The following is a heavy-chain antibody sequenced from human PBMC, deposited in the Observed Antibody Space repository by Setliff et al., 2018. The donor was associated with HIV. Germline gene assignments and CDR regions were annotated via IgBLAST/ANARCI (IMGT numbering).Heavy chain of an antibody. CDR2: ISSSSKYI. CDR1: GFTFSTYS. J-gene: IGHJ4*02. Sequence: GGSLRLSCVASGFTFSTYSMNWVRQAPGKGLEWVSSISSSSKYIYYADSVKGRFTISRDDSKNSLYLQMNSLRAEDTAVYYCVRDQVGGGIDYWGQGTLVTVSS. D-gene: IGHD6-25*01. V-gene: IGHV3-21*01. CDR3: VRDQVGGGIDY.